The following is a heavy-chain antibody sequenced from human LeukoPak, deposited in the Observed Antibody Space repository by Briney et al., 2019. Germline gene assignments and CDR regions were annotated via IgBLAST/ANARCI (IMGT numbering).Heavy chain of an antibody. Sequence: GGSLRLFCAASGFTFSNYAMHWVRQGPGKGLEWVAGISYDGSHTFYTDSVKGRFTISRDNSKNTLYLQMNSLRREDTAVYYCTQDSSAYFYEGYWGQGTLVTVSS. V-gene: IGHV3-30-3*01. CDR1: GFTFSNYA. CDR2: ISYDGSHT. D-gene: IGHD3-22*01. CDR3: TQDSSAYFYEGY. J-gene: IGHJ4*02.